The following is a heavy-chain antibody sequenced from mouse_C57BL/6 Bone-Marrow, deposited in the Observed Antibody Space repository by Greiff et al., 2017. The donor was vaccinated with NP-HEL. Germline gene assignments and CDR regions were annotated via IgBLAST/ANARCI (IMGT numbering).Heavy chain of an antibody. CDR2: IWSGGST. CDR3: ARNYPAHYYGSSPYAMDY. CDR1: GFSLTSYG. Sequence: QVQLQQSGSGLVQPSQSLSITCTVSGFSLTSYGVHWVRQSPGKGLEWLGVIWSGGSTDYNAAFISRLSISKDNSKSQVFFKMNSLQADDTAIYYCARNYPAHYYGSSPYAMDYLGQGTSVTVSS. D-gene: IGHD1-1*01. J-gene: IGHJ4*01. V-gene: IGHV2-2*01.